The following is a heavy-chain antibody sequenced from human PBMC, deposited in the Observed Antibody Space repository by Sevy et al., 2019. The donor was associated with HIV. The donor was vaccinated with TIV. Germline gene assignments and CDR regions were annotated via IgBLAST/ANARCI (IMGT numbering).Heavy chain of an antibody. V-gene: IGHV3-30*02. CDR1: GFTFSSYG. D-gene: IGHD2-15*01. CDR3: ATSRYCSGGSCYGADYYYGMDV. CDR2: IRYDGSNK. Sequence: GGSLRLSCAASGFTFSSYGMHWVRQAPGKGLEWVAFIRYDGSNKYYADSVKGRFTISRDDSKNTLYLQMNSLRAEDTAVYYCATSRYCSGGSCYGADYYYGMDVWGQGTTVTVSS. J-gene: IGHJ6*02.